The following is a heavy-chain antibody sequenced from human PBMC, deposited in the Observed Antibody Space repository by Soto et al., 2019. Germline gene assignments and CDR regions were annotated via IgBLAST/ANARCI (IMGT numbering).Heavy chain of an antibody. J-gene: IGHJ4*02. CDR3: ARAVFYYDSSGYDY. CDR2: FDPEDGET. D-gene: IGHD3-22*01. Sequence: ASVKVSCKVSRYTLTELSMHWVRQAPGKGLEWMGGFDPEDGETIYAQKFQGRVTMTEDTSTDTAYMELSSLRSEDTAVYYCARAVFYYDSSGYDYWGQGTLVTVSS. V-gene: IGHV1-24*01. CDR1: RYTLTELS.